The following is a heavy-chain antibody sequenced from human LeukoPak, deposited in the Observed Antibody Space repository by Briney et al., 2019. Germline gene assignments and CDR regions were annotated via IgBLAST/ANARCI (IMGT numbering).Heavy chain of an antibody. Sequence: GGSLRLSCAASGFALSSYSMNWVRQAPGKGLEWVSSITSSSSYIYYADSVKGRFTISRDNARNSVYLQMNSLRAEDTAVYYCAREGDGDNSPIDYWGQGTPVTVSS. CDR2: ITSSSSYI. V-gene: IGHV3-21*01. CDR1: GFALSSYS. D-gene: IGHD5-24*01. J-gene: IGHJ4*02. CDR3: AREGDGDNSPIDY.